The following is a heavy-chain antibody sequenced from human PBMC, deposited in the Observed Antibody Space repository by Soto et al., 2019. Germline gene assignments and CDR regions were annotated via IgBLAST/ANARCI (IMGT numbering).Heavy chain of an antibody. CDR3: ARQQLLPFYYALDV. V-gene: IGHV4-59*01. CDR1: GGSISGYY. CDR2: IYYRGST. D-gene: IGHD1-26*01. Sequence: KLSETLSLTCNVSGGSISGYYWSWIRQSPGKGLEYIGYIYYRGSTNYNSSLKSRVTMSVDTSRNQFSLKMNSVTAADTAVYYCARQQLLPFYYALDVWGQGTTVTVSS. J-gene: IGHJ6*02.